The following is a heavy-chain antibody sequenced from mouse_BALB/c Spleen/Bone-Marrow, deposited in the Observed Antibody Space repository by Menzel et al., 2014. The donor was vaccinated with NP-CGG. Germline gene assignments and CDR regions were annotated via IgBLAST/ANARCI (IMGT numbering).Heavy chain of an antibody. CDR2: INPSNGGT. CDR1: GYTFTSYY. D-gene: IGHD3-3*01. Sequence: QVQLQQSGAELVKPGASVKLSCKPSGYTFTSYYMYWVKQRPGQGLEWIGGINPSNGGTNFNEKFKSKATLTVDKSSSTANMQLSSLTSEDSAVYYCTREGTFFAYWGQGTLVTVSA. J-gene: IGHJ3*01. V-gene: IGHV1S81*02. CDR3: TREGTFFAY.